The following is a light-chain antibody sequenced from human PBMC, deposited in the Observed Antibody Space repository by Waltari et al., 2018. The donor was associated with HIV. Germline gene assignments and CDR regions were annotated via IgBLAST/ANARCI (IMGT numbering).Light chain of an antibody. V-gene: IGKV1-9*01. J-gene: IGKJ4*01. CDR2: AAS. CDR3: QQLHSFPLI. CDR1: QDISTY. Sequence: DIQLTQSPSFLSSHVGDRVTISCRASQDISTYLAWYQHRPGEAPKLLIHAASTLHRGVTSMFSGSGSATYFTLTIKNLRPEYFAIYYCQQLHSFPLIFGGGTKVE.